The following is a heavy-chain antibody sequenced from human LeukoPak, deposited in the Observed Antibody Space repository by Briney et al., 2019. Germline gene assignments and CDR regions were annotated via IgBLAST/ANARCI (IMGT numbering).Heavy chain of an antibody. CDR2: INPSGGST. CDR3: ARGKRPNYYDSSGHFDY. J-gene: IGHJ4*02. D-gene: IGHD3-22*01. Sequence: ASVKVSCKASGYTFTSYYMHWVRQAPGQGLEWMGIINPSGGSTSYAQKFQGRVTMTRDTSTSTVYMELSSLRSEDTAVYYCARGKRPNYYDSSGHFDYWGQGTLVTVSS. CDR1: GYTFTSYY. V-gene: IGHV1-46*01.